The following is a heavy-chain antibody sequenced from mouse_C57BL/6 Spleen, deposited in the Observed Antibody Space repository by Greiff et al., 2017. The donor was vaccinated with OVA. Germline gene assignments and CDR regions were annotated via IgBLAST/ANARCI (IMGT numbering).Heavy chain of an antibody. J-gene: IGHJ1*03. CDR3: ARHEDQGDGSSYEGWYFDV. V-gene: IGHV1-62-2*01. D-gene: IGHD1-1*01. CDR1: GYTFTEYT. CDR2: FYPGSGSL. Sequence: QVQLKESGAELVKPGASVKLSCKASGYTFTEYTIHWVKQRSGKGLEWIGWFYPGSGSLKYNEKFKDKATLTADKSYSTVYMELSRLTSEDSAVYCCARHEDQGDGSSYEGWYFDVWGTGTTGTVSS.